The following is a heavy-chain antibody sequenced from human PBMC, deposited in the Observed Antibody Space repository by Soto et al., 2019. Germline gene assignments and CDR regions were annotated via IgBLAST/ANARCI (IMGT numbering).Heavy chain of an antibody. CDR1: GGTFSSYA. D-gene: IGHD3-22*01. V-gene: IGHV1-69*13. CDR2: IIPIFGTA. Sequence: SVKVSCKASGGTFSSYAISWVRQAPGQGLEWMGGIIPIFGTANYAQKFQGRVTITADESTSTAYMGLSSLRSEDTAVYCCARGNPPYYYDSSGYSPFDYWGQGTLVTVSS. J-gene: IGHJ4*02. CDR3: ARGNPPYYYDSSGYSPFDY.